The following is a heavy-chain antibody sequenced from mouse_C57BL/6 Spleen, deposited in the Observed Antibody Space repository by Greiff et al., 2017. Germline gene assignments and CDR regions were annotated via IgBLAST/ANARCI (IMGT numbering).Heavy chain of an antibody. V-gene: IGHV1-15*01. CDR1: GYTLTDYE. CDR2: IDPETGGT. J-gene: IGHJ2*01. D-gene: IGHD1-1*01. Sequence: VQLQQSGAELVRPGASVTLSCKASGYTLTDYEMHWVKQTPVHGLEWIGAIDPETGGTAYNQKFKGKAILTADKSSSTAYMELRSLTSEDSAVYYCTRRPITTVVATNYFDYWGQGTTLTVSS. CDR3: TRRPITTVVATNYFDY.